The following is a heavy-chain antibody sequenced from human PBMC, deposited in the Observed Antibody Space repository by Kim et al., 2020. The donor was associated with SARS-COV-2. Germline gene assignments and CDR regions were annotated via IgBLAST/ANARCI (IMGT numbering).Heavy chain of an antibody. V-gene: IGHV4-59*08. D-gene: IGHD2-15*01. CDR3: ARGWDS. J-gene: IGHJ4*02. CDR1: GGSISIYY. Sequence: SETLSLTCTVSGGSISIYYWSWIRQPPGKGLEWIGYIYYSGSTNYNPSPKRRVTIAVDTSKNQFSLKLSSVTAADTAVYYCARGWDSWGQGTLVTVFS. CDR2: IYYSGST.